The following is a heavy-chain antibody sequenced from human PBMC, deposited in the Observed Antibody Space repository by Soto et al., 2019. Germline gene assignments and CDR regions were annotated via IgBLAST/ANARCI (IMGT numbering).Heavy chain of an antibody. D-gene: IGHD2-15*01. Sequence: ASVKVSCKASGYTFTSYGISWVRQAPGQGLEWMGWISAYNGNTNYAQKLQGRVTMTTDTSTSTAYMELRSLRSDDTAVYYCARFCLSRSCYSPFRYYYYGMDVWGQGTTVTVSS. CDR3: ARFCLSRSCYSPFRYYYYGMDV. CDR1: GYTFTSYG. V-gene: IGHV1-18*01. CDR2: ISAYNGNT. J-gene: IGHJ6*02.